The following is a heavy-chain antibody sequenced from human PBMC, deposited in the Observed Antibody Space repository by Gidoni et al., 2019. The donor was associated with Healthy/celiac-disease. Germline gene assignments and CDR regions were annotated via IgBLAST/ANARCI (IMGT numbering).Heavy chain of an antibody. D-gene: IGHD5-18*01. Sequence: QVQLVESGGGVVQPGRSLRLSCAAAGFTFSSYAMHWVRQAPGKGLEWVAVISYDGSNKYYADSVKGRFTISRDNSKNTLYLQMNSLRAEDTAVYYCAREIRGYSYGPFDYWGQGTLVTVSS. CDR2: ISYDGSNK. J-gene: IGHJ4*02. V-gene: IGHV3-30-3*01. CDR1: GFTFSSYA. CDR3: AREIRGYSYGPFDY.